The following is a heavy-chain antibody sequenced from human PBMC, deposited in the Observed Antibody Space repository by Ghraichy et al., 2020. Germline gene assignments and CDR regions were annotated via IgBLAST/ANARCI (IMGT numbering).Heavy chain of an antibody. Sequence: GGSLRLACAASGFTFSSYAMTWVRQAPGKGLEWVSAISGSGGSTYYADSVKGRFTISRDNSKNTLYLQMNSLRADDTAVYYCAKVAADYYGSGTYPDFEYWGQGTLVTVSS. CDR2: ISGSGGST. J-gene: IGHJ4*02. V-gene: IGHV3-23*01. D-gene: IGHD3-10*01. CDR3: AKVAADYYGSGTYPDFEY. CDR1: GFTFSSYA.